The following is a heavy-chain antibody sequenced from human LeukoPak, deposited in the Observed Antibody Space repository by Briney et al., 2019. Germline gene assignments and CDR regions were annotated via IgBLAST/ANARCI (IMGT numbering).Heavy chain of an antibody. J-gene: IGHJ3*02. V-gene: IGHV4-59*12. CDR2: IYYSGRT. CDR3: TREGVYAPDPSSYHRDAFDI. D-gene: IGHD3-16*02. Sequence: PSETLSLTCTVSGGSISSYYWSWIRQPPGKGLEWIGYIYYSGRTNYNPSLKSRVTISVDTSKNQFSLKLSSVTAADTAVYYCTREGVYAPDPSSYHRDAFDIWGQGTVVIVSS. CDR1: GGSISSYY.